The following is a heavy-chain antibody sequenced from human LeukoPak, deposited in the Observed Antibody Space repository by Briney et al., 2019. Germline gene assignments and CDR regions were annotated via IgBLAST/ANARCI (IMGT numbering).Heavy chain of an antibody. CDR2: IYYSGST. CDR3: ARVHLAYCGGDCYPWDY. Sequence: SETLSLTCTVSGGSISSGDCYWSWIRQPPGKGLEWIGHIYYSGSTYYNPSLKSRVTISVDTSKNQFSLKLSSVTAADTAVYYCARVHLAYCGGDCYPWDYWGQGTLVTVSS. D-gene: IGHD2-21*02. V-gene: IGHV4-30-4*01. J-gene: IGHJ4*02. CDR1: GGSISSGDCY.